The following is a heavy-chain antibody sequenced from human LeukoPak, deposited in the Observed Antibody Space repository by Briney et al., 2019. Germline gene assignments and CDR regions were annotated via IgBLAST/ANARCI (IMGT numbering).Heavy chain of an antibody. CDR1: GFTFSSYA. D-gene: IGHD6-19*01. J-gene: IGHJ4*02. CDR2: ISGSGGST. CDR3: AKDWRSVAGPRYFDY. Sequence: HAGGSLRLSCAASGFTFSSYAMSWVRQAPGKGLEWVSAISGSGGSTYYADSVKGRFTISRDNSKNTLYLQMNSLRAEDTAAYYCAKDWRSVAGPRYFDYWGQGTLVTVSS. V-gene: IGHV3-23*01.